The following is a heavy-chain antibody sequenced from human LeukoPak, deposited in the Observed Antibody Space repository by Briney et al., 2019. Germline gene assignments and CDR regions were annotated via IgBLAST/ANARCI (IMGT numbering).Heavy chain of an antibody. D-gene: IGHD4-17*01. CDR1: GGSISSYY. J-gene: IGHJ3*02. V-gene: IGHV4-59*01. CDR2: IYYSGST. Sequence: PSETLSLTCTVSGGSISSYYWSWIRQPPGKGLEWIGYIYYSGSTNYNPSLKSRVTISVDTSKNQFSLKLSSVTAADTAVYYCARDDGDYVDAFDIWGQGTMVTVSS. CDR3: ARDDGDYVDAFDI.